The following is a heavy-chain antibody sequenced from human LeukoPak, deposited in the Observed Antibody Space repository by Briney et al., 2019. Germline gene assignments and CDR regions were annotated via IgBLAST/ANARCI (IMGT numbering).Heavy chain of an antibody. V-gene: IGHV3-74*01. Sequence: GGSLRLSCAASGNYWMHWVHQAPGKGLVWVSHINSDGSWTSYADSVKGRFTISKDNAENTVYLQMNNLRAEDTAVYYCVSFYETYWGRGTLVTVSS. CDR3: VSFYETY. CDR1: GNYW. CDR2: INSDGSWT. D-gene: IGHD2/OR15-2a*01. J-gene: IGHJ4*02.